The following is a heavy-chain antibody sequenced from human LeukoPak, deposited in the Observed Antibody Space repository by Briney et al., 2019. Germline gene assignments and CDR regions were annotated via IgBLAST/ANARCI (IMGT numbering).Heavy chain of an antibody. CDR1: GYSFTSYW. CDR3: AISARIGYYDSSGSSLDY. D-gene: IGHD3-22*01. V-gene: IGHV5-51*01. Sequence: GESLKISFKGSGYSFTSYWIGWVRQMPGKGLEWMGIIYPGDSDTRYSPSFQGQVTISADKSISTAYLQWSSLKASDTAMYYCAISARIGYYDSSGSSLDYWGQGTLVTVSS. CDR2: IYPGDSDT. J-gene: IGHJ4*02.